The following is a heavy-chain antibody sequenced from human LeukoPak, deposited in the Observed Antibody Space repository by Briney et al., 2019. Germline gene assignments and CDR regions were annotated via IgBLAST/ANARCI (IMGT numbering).Heavy chain of an antibody. CDR2: ISARGGGT. Sequence: GGSLRLSCAASGFIFSSYAMSWVRQAPGKGLEWVSTISARGGGTHYADSVKGRFTISRDNSKNALFLQMNSLRAEDTAVYFCAKEPSDYVWGSIPGWFDPWGQGTLVTVSS. J-gene: IGHJ5*01. V-gene: IGHV3-23*01. CDR3: AKEPSDYVWGSIPGWFDP. D-gene: IGHD3-16*01. CDR1: GFIFSSYA.